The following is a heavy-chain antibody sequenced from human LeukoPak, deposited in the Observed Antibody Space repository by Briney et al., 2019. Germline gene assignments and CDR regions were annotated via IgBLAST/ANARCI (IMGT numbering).Heavy chain of an antibody. CDR1: GYTFTGYF. V-gene: IGHV1-2*02. CDR3: ARSPYIVSGITNWNWFDP. CDR2: INPNSGGT. Sequence: GASVKVSCKASGYTFTGYFMHWVRQAPGQGLEWMGWINPNSGGTNYAQRFQGRVTMTRDTSINTAYMEPSRLRSDDTAVYFCARSPYIVSGITNWNWFDPWGQGTLVTVSS. D-gene: IGHD2-15*01. J-gene: IGHJ5*02.